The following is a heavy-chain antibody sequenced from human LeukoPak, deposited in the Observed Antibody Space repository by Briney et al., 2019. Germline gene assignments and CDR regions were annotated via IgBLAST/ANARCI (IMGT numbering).Heavy chain of an antibody. D-gene: IGHD1-1*01. CDR2: INPNSGGT. J-gene: IGHJ4*02. V-gene: IGHV1-2*02. Sequence: ASVTVSCTSSGYTFTGYCMHWVRQAPGQGLEWMGWINPNSGGTNYAQKFPGRVTMTRDTSISTAYMELSRLRSDDTAVYYCAREGFQLQYWGQGTLVTVSS. CDR1: GYTFTGYC. CDR3: AREGFQLQY.